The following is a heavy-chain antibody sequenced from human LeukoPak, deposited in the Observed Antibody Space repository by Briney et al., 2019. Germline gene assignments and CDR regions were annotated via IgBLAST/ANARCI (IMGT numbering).Heavy chain of an antibody. CDR1: GGSISSSSYY. V-gene: IGHV4-39*07. D-gene: IGHD6-13*01. CDR3: ARGRGIAAAGMESWFDP. J-gene: IGHJ5*02. CDR2: IYYSGST. Sequence: PSETLSLTCTVSGGSISSSSYYWGWIRQPPGKGLEWIGSIYYSGSTYYNPSLKSRVTISVDTSKNQFSLKLSSVTAADTAVYYCARGRGIAAAGMESWFDPWGQGTLVTVSS.